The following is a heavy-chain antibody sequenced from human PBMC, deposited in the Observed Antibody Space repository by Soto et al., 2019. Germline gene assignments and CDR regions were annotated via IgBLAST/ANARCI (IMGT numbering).Heavy chain of an antibody. CDR1: GFTFSRYG. Sequence: QVQLVESGGGVVQPGTSLRLSCAASGFTFSRYGIHWVRQAPGQGLEWVAVISYDGTNKYYGDSVKGRFTISRDNSKNTLYLQLYSLRAEDTAVYYCAKDLEMATSEHFDYWGQGTLVTVSS. J-gene: IGHJ4*02. CDR2: ISYDGTNK. V-gene: IGHV3-30*18. D-gene: IGHD5-12*01. CDR3: AKDLEMATSEHFDY.